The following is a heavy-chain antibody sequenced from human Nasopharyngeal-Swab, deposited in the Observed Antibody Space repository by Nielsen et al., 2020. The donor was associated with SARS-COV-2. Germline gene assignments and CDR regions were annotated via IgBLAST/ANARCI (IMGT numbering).Heavy chain of an antibody. CDR3: ARGRCSSTSCRGCSGGSCYYGMDV. Sequence: SQTLSLTCAVYGGSFSGYYWSWIRQPPGKGLEWIGEINHSGSTNYNPSLKSRVTISVDTSKNQFSLKLSSGTAADTAVYYCARGRCSSTSCRGCSGGSCYYGMDVWGQGTTVTVSS. D-gene: IGHD2-2*01. J-gene: IGHJ6*02. CDR2: INHSGST. V-gene: IGHV4-34*01. CDR1: GGSFSGYY.